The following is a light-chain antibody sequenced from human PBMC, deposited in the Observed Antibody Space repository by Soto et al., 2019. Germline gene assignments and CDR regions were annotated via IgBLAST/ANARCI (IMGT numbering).Light chain of an antibody. CDR2: EVS. CDR3: SSYSSSSTPYV. CDR1: SIDVGRYNY. J-gene: IGLJ1*01. V-gene: IGLV2-14*01. Sequence: QSALTQPASVSGSPGQSITIPCTGSSIDVGRYNYVSWYQQHPGKAPKLMIYEVSNRPSGVSNRFSGSKSGNTASLTISGLQAEDAPDYYCSSYSSSSTPYVFGTGTKVTVL.